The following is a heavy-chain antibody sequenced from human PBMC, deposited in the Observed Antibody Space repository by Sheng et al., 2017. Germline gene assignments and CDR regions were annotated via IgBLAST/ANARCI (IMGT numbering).Heavy chain of an antibody. J-gene: IGHJ4*02. CDR2: IYSGGST. V-gene: IGHV3-53*02. CDR1: GFTVSSNY. D-gene: IGHD3-3*01. CDR3: ASGEPPIFGVVIR. Sequence: EVQLVETGGGLIPALGGPLRLSCAASGFTVSSNYMSWVRQAPGKGLEWVSVIYSGGSTYYADSVKGRFTISRDNSKNTLYLQMNSLRAEDTAVYYCASGEPPIFGVVIRWGQGTLVTVSS.